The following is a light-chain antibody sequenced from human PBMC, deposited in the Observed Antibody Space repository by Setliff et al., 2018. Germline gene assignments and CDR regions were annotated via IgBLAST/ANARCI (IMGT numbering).Light chain of an antibody. V-gene: IGLV2-14*03. CDR2: DVG. J-gene: IGLJ1*01. CDR1: RGDVGGYNY. CDR3: CSYAGGSTYV. Sequence: QSVLTQPASVSGSPGQSITISCTGTRGDVGGYNYVSWYQQHPGKAPKLMIYDVGNRPSGVSSRFSGSKSGNTASLTISGLQAEDEADYYCCSYAGGSTYVFGTGTKVTVL.